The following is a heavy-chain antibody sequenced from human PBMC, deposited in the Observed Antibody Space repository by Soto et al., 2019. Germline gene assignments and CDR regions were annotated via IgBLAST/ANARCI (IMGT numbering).Heavy chain of an antibody. CDR3: ARQRHYDSSGYYYGTHDY. Sequence: PGGSLRLSCAASGFTFSSYWMSWVRQAPGKGLEWVANIKQDGSEKYYVDSVKGRFTISRDNAKNSLYLQMNSLRAEDTAVYYCARQRHYDSSGYYYGTHDYWGQGTLVTVSS. CDR2: IKQDGSEK. J-gene: IGHJ4*02. CDR1: GFTFSSYW. D-gene: IGHD3-22*01. V-gene: IGHV3-7*03.